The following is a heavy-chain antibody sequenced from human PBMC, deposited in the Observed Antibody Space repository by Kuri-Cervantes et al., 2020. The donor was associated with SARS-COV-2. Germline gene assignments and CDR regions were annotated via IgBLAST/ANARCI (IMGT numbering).Heavy chain of an antibody. CDR3: ARESHPRPFWGDYPYFHQ. V-gene: IGHV1-2*02. D-gene: IGHD3-3*01. CDR1: GYTFTAHH. CDR2: IDPNSGDT. J-gene: IGHJ4*02. Sequence: ASVKVSCKASGYTFTAHHIHWVRQAPGQGLEWVGWIDPNSGDTKYARKFQGRVTMTRDASISTLYMELNRLESDDTAVYFCARESHPRPFWGDYPYFHQWGQGSLVTVSS.